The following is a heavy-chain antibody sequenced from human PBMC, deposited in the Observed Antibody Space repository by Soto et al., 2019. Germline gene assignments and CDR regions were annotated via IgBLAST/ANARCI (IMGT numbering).Heavy chain of an antibody. V-gene: IGHV4-30-2*01. Sequence: SETLSLTCAVSGGSISSGGYSWSWIRQPPGKGLEWIGSIYHSGSTSYNPSLKSRVTISVDTSKNQVSLKVSSVTAADTAMYICVGGYPWVGFEYWGQGTLVTVSS. J-gene: IGHJ4*02. CDR2: IYHSGST. CDR3: VGGYPWVGFEY. CDR1: GGSISSGGYS. D-gene: IGHD2-15*01.